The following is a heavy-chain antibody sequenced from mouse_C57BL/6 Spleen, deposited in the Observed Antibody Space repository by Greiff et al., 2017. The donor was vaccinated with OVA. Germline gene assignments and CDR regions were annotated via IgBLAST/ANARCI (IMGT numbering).Heavy chain of an antibody. CDR1: GFTFNTYA. CDR2: IRSKSSNYAT. D-gene: IGHD2-4*01. Sequence: EVQGVESGGGLVQPKGSLKLSCAASGFTFNTYAMHWVRQAPGKGLEWVARIRSKSSNYATYYADSVKDRFTISRDDSQSMLYLQMNNLKTEDTAMYYCVRECYYDYDDAMDYWGQGTSVTVSS. J-gene: IGHJ4*01. CDR3: VRECYYDYDDAMDY. V-gene: IGHV10-3*01.